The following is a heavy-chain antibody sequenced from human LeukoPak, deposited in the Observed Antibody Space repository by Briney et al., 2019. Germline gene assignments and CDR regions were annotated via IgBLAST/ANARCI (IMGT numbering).Heavy chain of an antibody. Sequence: SQTLSLTRAISGDSVSTNSSWNWIRQSPSRGLEWLGRTYYRSKWYNDYVVSVKGRINISPDTSKNQFSLHLNSVTPEDTAVYFCARGGQGDGYSADEAFDIWGQGTMVTVS. V-gene: IGHV6-1*01. CDR3: ARGGQGDGYSADEAFDI. CDR2: TYYRSKWYN. D-gene: IGHD5-18*01. J-gene: IGHJ3*02. CDR1: GDSVSTNSS.